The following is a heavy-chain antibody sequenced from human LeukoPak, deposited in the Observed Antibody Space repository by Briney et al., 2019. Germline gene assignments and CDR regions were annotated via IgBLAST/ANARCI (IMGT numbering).Heavy chain of an antibody. Sequence: SETLSLTCTVSGGSISSSSYYWGWIRQPPGKGLEWIGSIYYSGSTNYNPSLKSRVTISVDTSKNQFSLKLSSVTAADTAVYYCARRRGYCSGGSCYYYYYYMDVWGKGTTVTISS. J-gene: IGHJ6*03. CDR1: GGSISSSSYY. D-gene: IGHD2-15*01. CDR3: ARRRGYCSGGSCYYYYYYMDV. CDR2: IYYSGST. V-gene: IGHV4-39*07.